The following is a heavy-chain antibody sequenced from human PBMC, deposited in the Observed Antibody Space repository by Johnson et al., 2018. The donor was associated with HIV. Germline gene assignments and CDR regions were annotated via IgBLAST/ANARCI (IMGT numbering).Heavy chain of an antibody. CDR3: AKGSTLWNPRLGDAFDI. CDR1: GFTFSSYW. J-gene: IGHJ3*02. CDR2: IKQDGSEK. Sequence: VQLVESGGGVVQPGRSLRLSCAASGFTFSSYWMSWVRQAPGKGLEWVANIKQDGSEKYYVDSVRGRFTISRDNARNTLYLQMNSLRDEDTAMYYCAKGSTLWNPRLGDAFDIWGQGTMVTVSS. D-gene: IGHD1-1*01. V-gene: IGHV3-7*05.